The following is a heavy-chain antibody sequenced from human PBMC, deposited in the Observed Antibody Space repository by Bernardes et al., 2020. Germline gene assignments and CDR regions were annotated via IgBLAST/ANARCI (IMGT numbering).Heavy chain of an antibody. Sequence: ASVKVSCKASGYTFTSYGISWVRQAPGQGLEWMGWISAYNGNTNYAQKLQGRVTMTTDTSTSTAYMELRSLRSDDTAVYYCASDGSKSRISGPGPWGQGTLVTVSS. CDR2: ISAYNGNT. CDR3: ASDGSKSRISGPGP. CDR1: GYTFTSYG. V-gene: IGHV1-18*01. J-gene: IGHJ5*02. D-gene: IGHD2-15*01.